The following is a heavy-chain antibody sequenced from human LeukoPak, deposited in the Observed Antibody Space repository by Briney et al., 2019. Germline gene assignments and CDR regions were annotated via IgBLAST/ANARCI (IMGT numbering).Heavy chain of an antibody. Sequence: SETLSLTCTVSGGSISSYYWSRIRQPAGKGLEWIGRIYTSGSTNYNPSLKSRVTMSVDTSKNQFSLKLSSVTAADTAVYYCARDLLRFGELAGWFDPWGQGTLVTVSS. CDR1: GGSISSYY. J-gene: IGHJ5*02. CDR3: ARDLLRFGELAGWFDP. V-gene: IGHV4-4*07. CDR2: IYTSGST. D-gene: IGHD3-10*01.